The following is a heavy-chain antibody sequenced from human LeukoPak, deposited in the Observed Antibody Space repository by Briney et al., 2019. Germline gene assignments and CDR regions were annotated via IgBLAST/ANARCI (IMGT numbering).Heavy chain of an antibody. D-gene: IGHD6-13*01. CDR2: IYYSGST. CDR3: ASGIAAAGTVYFQH. Sequence: AWETLSLTCTVSGGSISSYYWSWIRQPPGKGLEWIGYIYYSGSTNYNPSLKSRVTISVGTSKNQFSLKLSSVTAADTAVYYCASGIAAAGTVYFQHWGQGTLVTVSS. CDR1: GGSISSYY. V-gene: IGHV4-59*01. J-gene: IGHJ1*01.